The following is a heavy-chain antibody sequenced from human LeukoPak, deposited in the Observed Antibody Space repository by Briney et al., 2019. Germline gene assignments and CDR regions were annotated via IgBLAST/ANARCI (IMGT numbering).Heavy chain of an antibody. CDR2: ISSSSSYI. D-gene: IGHD3-3*01. V-gene: IGHV3-21*01. CDR1: GFTFSSYA. J-gene: IGHJ4*02. CDR3: ARDPGRFLEWLRYFDY. Sequence: PGGSLRLSCAASGFTFSSYAMHWVRQAPGKGLEWVSSISSSSSYIYYADSVKGRFTISRDNAKNSLYLQMNSLRAEDTAVYYCARDPGRFLEWLRYFDYWGQGTLVTVSS.